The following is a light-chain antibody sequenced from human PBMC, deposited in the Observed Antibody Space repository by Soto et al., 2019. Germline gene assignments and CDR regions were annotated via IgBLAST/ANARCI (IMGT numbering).Light chain of an antibody. J-gene: IGKJ3*01. CDR3: QQSYSTLS. CDR1: QTVITW. Sequence: IQMTQSPSTLSASVGDRVTITCRATQTVITWLAWYQQKPGRAPKLLIYDASSLASGVPSRFSGSGSGTQFTLTISSLQPDDLATYYCQQSYSTLSFGPGTKVDIK. V-gene: IGKV1-5*01. CDR2: DAS.